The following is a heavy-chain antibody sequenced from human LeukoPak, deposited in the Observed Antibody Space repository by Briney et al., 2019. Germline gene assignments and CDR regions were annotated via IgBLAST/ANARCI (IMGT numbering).Heavy chain of an antibody. CDR1: GFMFTDHA. J-gene: IGHJ4*02. CDR2: ISGSGTTT. D-gene: IGHD1-26*01. Sequence: GGSLRLSCAASGFMFTDHALSWVRQAPGKGLEWVSSISGSGTTTYYAESVRGRFTISRDNSKNTVYLQMNSLRADDTAIYYCVRDRGTYRPIDYWGQGTLVTVSS. V-gene: IGHV3-23*01. CDR3: VRDRGTYRPIDY.